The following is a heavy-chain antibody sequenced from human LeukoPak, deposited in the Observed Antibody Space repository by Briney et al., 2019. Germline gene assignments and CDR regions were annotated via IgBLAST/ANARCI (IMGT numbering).Heavy chain of an antibody. J-gene: IGHJ3*02. Sequence: SETLSLTCTVSGGSISSYSWSWIRQPPGKGPEWIGYIYHGGSTHYNSSLKSRVTISVDKSKNQFSLNLYSVTAADTAVYYCARVAFYGAIPDDIWGQGTMVTVSS. CDR2: IYHGGST. V-gene: IGHV4-59*12. D-gene: IGHD2-21*01. CDR3: ARVAFYGAIPDDI. CDR1: GGSISSYS.